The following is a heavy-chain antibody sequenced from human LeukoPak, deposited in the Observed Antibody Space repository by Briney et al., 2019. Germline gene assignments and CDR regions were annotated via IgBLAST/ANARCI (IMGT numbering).Heavy chain of an antibody. V-gene: IGHV1-8*01. Sequence: GASVKVSCKASGYTFTSYDINWVRQAPGQGLEWMGWMNPNSGNTGYAQKFQGRVTMTRNTSISTAYMELSSLRSEDTAVYYCARSLSLYYYYYGMDVWGQGTTVTVSS. CDR2: MNPNSGNT. J-gene: IGHJ6*02. CDR1: GYTFTSYD. D-gene: IGHD3-16*02. CDR3: ARSLSLYYYYYGMDV.